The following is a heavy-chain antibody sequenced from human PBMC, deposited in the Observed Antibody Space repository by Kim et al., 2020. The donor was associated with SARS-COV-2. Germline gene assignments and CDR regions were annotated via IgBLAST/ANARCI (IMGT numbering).Heavy chain of an antibody. CDR3: ARDLIPSSAMIGAFDI. CDR1: GFTFSSYA. J-gene: IGHJ3*02. Sequence: GGSLRLSCAASGFTFSSYAMHWVRQAPGKGLEWVAVISYDGSNKYYADSVKGRFTISRDNSKNTLYLQMNSLRAEDTAVYYCARDLIPSSAMIGAFDIWGQGTMVTVSS. D-gene: IGHD3-22*01. CDR2: ISYDGSNK. V-gene: IGHV3-30*04.